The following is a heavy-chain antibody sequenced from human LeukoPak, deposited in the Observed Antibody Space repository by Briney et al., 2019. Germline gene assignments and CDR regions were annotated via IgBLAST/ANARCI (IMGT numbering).Heavy chain of an antibody. D-gene: IGHD6-13*01. V-gene: IGHV3-74*01. J-gene: IGHJ5*02. CDR1: GFIFSDYW. Sequence: GGSLRLSCAASGFIFSDYWMHWVRQAPGKGLVWVSRINSDGSSTSHADSVKGRFTISRDNAKNTLYLQMNSLRAEDTTVYYCARVQRAAAAIPGGSYNWFDPWGQGTLVTVSS. CDR3: ARVQRAAAAIPGGSYNWFDP. CDR2: INSDGSST.